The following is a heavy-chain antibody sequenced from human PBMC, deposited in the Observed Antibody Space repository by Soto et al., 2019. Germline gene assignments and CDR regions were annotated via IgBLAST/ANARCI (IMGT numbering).Heavy chain of an antibody. CDR3: AKGDNLGPKTGYAFDP. CDR2: TYFRSKWYN. V-gene: IGHV6-1*01. D-gene: IGHD5-12*01. J-gene: IGHJ5*02. Sequence: PSQTRSLTCXISGDSVSSNTASWNWIRQSPSRGLEWLGRTYFRSKWYNDYAVSVKSRIIINPDTSNNQFSLQLNSVTPEDTAVYFRAKGDNLGPKTGYAFDPWGQGIMVTVSS. CDR1: GDSVSSNTAS.